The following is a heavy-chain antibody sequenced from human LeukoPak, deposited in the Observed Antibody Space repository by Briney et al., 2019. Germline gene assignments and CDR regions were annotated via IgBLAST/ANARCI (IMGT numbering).Heavy chain of an antibody. CDR2: IIPIFGTA. CDR3: ARHKNYYDSSGYFSFDY. V-gene: IGHV1-69*05. J-gene: IGHJ4*02. CDR1: GGTFSSYA. Sequence: ASVKVSCKASGGTFSSYAISWVRQAPGQGLEWMGRIIPIFGTANYAQKFQGRGTITTDESTSTAYMELSSLRSEDTAVYYCARHKNYYDSSGYFSFDYWGQGTLVTVSS. D-gene: IGHD3-22*01.